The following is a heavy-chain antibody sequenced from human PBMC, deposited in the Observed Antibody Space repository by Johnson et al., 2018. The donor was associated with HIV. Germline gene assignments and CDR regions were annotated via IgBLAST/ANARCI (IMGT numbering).Heavy chain of an antibody. V-gene: IGHV3-30*19. CDR1: GFTFSSYG. D-gene: IGHD6-19*01. J-gene: IGHJ3*01. CDR3: ARKQGLEIPSDALDV. CDR2: ISYDGSNK. Sequence: QVQLVESGGGVVQPGRSLRLSCAASGFTFSSYGMHWVRQAPGKGLEWVAVISYDGSNKYYADSVKGRFTISRDNSKKTLYLQMNSLRAEDTAVYYCARKQGLEIPSDALDVWGQGTMVTVSS.